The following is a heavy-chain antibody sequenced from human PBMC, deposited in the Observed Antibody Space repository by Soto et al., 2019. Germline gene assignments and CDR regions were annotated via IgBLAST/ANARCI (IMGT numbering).Heavy chain of an antibody. CDR2: IYYSGST. V-gene: IGHV4-39*01. D-gene: IGHD2-2*03. CDR1: GGSISSSSYY. J-gene: IGHJ3*02. Sequence: QLQLQESGPGLVKPSETLSLTCTVSGGSISSSSYYWGWIRQPPGKGLEWIGSIYYSGSTYYNPSLKSRATISVDTSKNQFSLKLSSVTAADTAVYYCARHSGAGYCISTSCYPDAFDIWGQGTMVTVSS. CDR3: ARHSGAGYCISTSCYPDAFDI.